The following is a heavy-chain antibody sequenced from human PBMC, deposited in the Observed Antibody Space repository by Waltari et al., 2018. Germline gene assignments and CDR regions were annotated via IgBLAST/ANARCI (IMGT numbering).Heavy chain of an antibody. Sequence: QLQLQESGPGLVKPSETLSLTCSVSGGSMSDNYLYWGWIRQPPGRELECIGRISYGGTTSYNPPLESRVTIFVDTSKNQFSLMVRSVTAADTAIYFCARQEAAVSKWFDPWGQGILVTVSS. CDR1: GGSMSDNYLY. CDR3: ARQEAAVSKWFDP. D-gene: IGHD2-15*01. V-gene: IGHV4-39*01. J-gene: IGHJ5*02. CDR2: ISYGGTT.